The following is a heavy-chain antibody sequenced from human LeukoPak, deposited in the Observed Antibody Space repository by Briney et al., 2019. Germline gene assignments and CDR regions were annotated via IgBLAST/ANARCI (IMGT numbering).Heavy chain of an antibody. V-gene: IGHV3-23*01. CDR1: GFTFSSYA. D-gene: IGHD6-13*01. CDR2: ISGSGGST. CDR3: AKTPRAAAGSRYLDY. J-gene: IGHJ4*02. Sequence: GGSLRLSCAASGFTFSSYAMSWVRQAPGKGLEWVSSISGSGGSTYNADSVKGRFTISRDNSKNTLYLQMNSLRAEDTAVYYCAKTPRAAAGSRYLDYWGQGTLVTVSS.